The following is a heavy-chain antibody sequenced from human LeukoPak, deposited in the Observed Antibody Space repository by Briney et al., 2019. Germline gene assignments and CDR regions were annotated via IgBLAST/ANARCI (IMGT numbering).Heavy chain of an antibody. CDR1: GGSFSGYY. J-gene: IGHJ5*02. Sequence: SETLSLTCAVYGGSFSGYYWSWIRQPPGKGLEWIGEINHSGGTNYNPSLKSRVTISVDTSKNQFSLKLSSVTAADTAVYYCARGVRGTYCSSTSCYIGRWFDPWGQGTLVTVSS. V-gene: IGHV4-34*01. CDR3: ARGVRGTYCSSTSCYIGRWFDP. D-gene: IGHD2-2*02. CDR2: INHSGGT.